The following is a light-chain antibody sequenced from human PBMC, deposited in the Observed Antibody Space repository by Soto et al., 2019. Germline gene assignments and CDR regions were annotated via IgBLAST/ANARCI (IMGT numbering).Light chain of an antibody. Sequence: DIQMTQSPSSLSASVGDRVTITCRASQSISSYLNWYQQKPGKAPKLLIYAASSLQSGVPSRFSGSGSGTEFTLTISSLQSEDFATYYCQQRYSTPTFGQGTKLEIK. CDR1: QSISSY. CDR3: QQRYSTPT. V-gene: IGKV1-39*01. J-gene: IGKJ2*01. CDR2: AAS.